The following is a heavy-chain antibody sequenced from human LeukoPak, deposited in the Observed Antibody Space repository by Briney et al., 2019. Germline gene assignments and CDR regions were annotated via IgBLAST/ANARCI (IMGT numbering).Heavy chain of an antibody. CDR2: ISGSGGST. CDR1: GFTFSSYW. V-gene: IGHV3-23*01. D-gene: IGHD3-22*01. Sequence: GGSLRLSCAASGFTFSSYWMHWVRQAPGKGLEWVSAISGSGGSTYYADSVKGRFTISRDNSKNTLYLQMNSLRAEDTAVYYCAKEVTMIVVKNYFDYWGQGTLVTVSS. CDR3: AKEVTMIVVKNYFDY. J-gene: IGHJ4*02.